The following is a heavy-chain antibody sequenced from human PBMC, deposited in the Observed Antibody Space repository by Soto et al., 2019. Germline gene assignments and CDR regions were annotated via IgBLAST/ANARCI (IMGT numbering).Heavy chain of an antibody. Sequence: KPSETLSLTCTVSGGSISSYYWSWIRQPPGKGLEWIGYIYYSGSTNYNPSLKSRVTISVDTSKNQFSLKLSSVTAADTAVYYCARNGVVVVPAANYYYYYYMDVWGKGTTVTVSS. CDR1: GGSISSYY. V-gene: IGHV4-59*01. D-gene: IGHD2-2*01. CDR2: IYYSGST. J-gene: IGHJ6*03. CDR3: ARNGVVVVPAANYYYYYYMDV.